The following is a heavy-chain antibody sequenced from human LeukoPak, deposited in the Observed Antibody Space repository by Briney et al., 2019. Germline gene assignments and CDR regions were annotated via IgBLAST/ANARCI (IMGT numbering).Heavy chain of an antibody. CDR2: IYSGGNT. J-gene: IGHJ5*02. V-gene: IGHV3-53*01. Sequence: GGSLRLSCAASGFTVSNDYMSWVRQALGKGLEWVSLIYSGGNTYYADSVKGRFTISRDNSKDTLYLQMNSLRVEDTAVYYCARGMGTSWSHGPWSQGTLITVSS. CDR1: GFTVSNDY. D-gene: IGHD6-13*01. CDR3: ARGMGTSWSHGP.